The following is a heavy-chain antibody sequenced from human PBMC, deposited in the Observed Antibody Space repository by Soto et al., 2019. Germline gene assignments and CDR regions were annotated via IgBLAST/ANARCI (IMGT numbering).Heavy chain of an antibody. V-gene: IGHV3-23*01. D-gene: IGHD6-19*01. Sequence: GGSLRLSSEASGFTFSPYAMSWVRQAPGEGLEWVSTISATYGGTYYAHSVTGRFTISRDNSKNPLSLQMNSLGAVDTAVYYCANGESRGWRAFDYWGQGTLVTVSS. CDR3: ANGESRGWRAFDY. CDR1: GFTFSPYA. CDR2: ISATYGGT. J-gene: IGHJ4*02.